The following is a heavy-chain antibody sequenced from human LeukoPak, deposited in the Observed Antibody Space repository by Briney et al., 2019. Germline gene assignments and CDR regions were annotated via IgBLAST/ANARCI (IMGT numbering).Heavy chain of an antibody. D-gene: IGHD6-13*01. J-gene: IGHJ4*02. CDR3: ARIAAAGTHVDY. CDR1: GYTFTDNY. Sequence: ASVKVSCKASGYTFTDNYMHWVRQAPGQGLEWMGWINPNSGGTNYAQKFQGRVTMTRDTSISTAYMELSRLKSDDTAVYYCARIAAAGTHVDYWGQGTLVTVSS. V-gene: IGHV1-2*02. CDR2: INPNSGGT.